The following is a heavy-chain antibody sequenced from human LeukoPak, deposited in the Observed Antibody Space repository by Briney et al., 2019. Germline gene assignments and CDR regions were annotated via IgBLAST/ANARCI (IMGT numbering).Heavy chain of an antibody. CDR1: GFTFSNAW. Sequence: PGGSLRLSCAASGFTFSNAWMSWVRQAPGKGLEWVGRIKSKTDGGTTDYAAPVKGRFTISRDDSKNTLYLQMNSLKTEDTAVYYCARVRYSGYEALDYWGQGTLVTVSS. D-gene: IGHD5-12*01. V-gene: IGHV3-15*01. CDR3: ARVRYSGYEALDY. CDR2: IKSKTDGGTT. J-gene: IGHJ4*02.